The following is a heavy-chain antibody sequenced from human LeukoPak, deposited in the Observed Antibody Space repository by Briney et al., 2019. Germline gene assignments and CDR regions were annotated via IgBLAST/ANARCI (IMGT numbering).Heavy chain of an antibody. CDR3: ARFGYTNSLDY. D-gene: IGHD6-13*01. V-gene: IGHV5-51*01. CDR2: IYPGDSDT. Sequence: GESLKISFKGSGYNFTIYWIGWVRKLPGKGLECVGIIYPGDSDTRYSPSFQGQVTISADKSISTAYLHWSSLKASDTAMYYCARFGYTNSLDYWGQGTLVTVSS. J-gene: IGHJ4*02. CDR1: GYNFTIYW.